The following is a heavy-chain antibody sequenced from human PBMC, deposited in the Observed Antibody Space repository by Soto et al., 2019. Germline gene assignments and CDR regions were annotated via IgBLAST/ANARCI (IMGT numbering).Heavy chain of an antibody. J-gene: IGHJ5*02. V-gene: IGHV4-30-4*01. CDR3: ARGESSITMIVAYNWFDP. CDR2: IYYSGST. Sequence: PSETLSLTCTVSCGSISSCDYYWSWIRQPPGKGLEWIGYIYYSGSTYYNPSLKSRVTISVDTSKNQFSLKLSSVTAADTAVYYCARGESSITMIVAYNWFDPWGQGTLVTVSS. D-gene: IGHD3-22*01. CDR1: CGSISSCDYY.